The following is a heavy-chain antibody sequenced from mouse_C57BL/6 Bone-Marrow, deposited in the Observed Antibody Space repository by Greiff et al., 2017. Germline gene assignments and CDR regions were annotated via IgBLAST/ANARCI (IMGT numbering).Heavy chain of an antibody. D-gene: IGHD2-1*01. J-gene: IGHJ4*01. Sequence: VQLKQSGGDLVKPGGSLKLSCAASGFTFSSYGMSWVRQTPDKRLEWVATISSGGSYTYYPDSVKGRFTISRDNAKNTLYLQMSSLKSEDTAMYYCARDGNFYAMDYWGQGTSVTVSS. V-gene: IGHV5-6*01. CDR3: ARDGNFYAMDY. CDR1: GFTFSSYG. CDR2: ISSGGSYT.